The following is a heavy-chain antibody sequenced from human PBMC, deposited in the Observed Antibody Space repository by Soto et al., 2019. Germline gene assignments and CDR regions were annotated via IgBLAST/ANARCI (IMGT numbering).Heavy chain of an antibody. V-gene: IGHV1-69*01. J-gene: IGHJ4*02. Sequence: QVQLVQSGAEVKKPGSSVKVSCKASGGTFSSYAISWVRQAPGQGLEWMGGIIPIFGTANYAQKFQGRVTITEDESTSTAEMELSSLRSEDTAVYYCARDPRGVSSSFVFFFWGQGTLVTVSS. CDR2: IIPIFGTA. CDR3: ARDPRGVSSSFVFFF. D-gene: IGHD6-13*01. CDR1: GGTFSSYA.